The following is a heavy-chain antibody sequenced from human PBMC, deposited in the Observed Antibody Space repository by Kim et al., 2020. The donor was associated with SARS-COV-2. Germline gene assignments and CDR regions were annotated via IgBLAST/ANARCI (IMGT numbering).Heavy chain of an antibody. V-gene: IGHV3-23*01. Sequence: ADSVKGRFTISRDNSKNTLYLQMNSLRAEDTAVYYCAKGGYYGSGARFDYWGQGTLVTVSS. CDR3: AKGGYYGSGARFDY. J-gene: IGHJ4*02. D-gene: IGHD3-10*01.